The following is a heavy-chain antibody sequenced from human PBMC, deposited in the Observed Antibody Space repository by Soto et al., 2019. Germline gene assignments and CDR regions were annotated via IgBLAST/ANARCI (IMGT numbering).Heavy chain of an antibody. V-gene: IGHV3-9*01. CDR3: AKDLGWQLLWRGVDY. Sequence: EVQLVESGGGLVQPGRSLRLSCAASGFTFDDYAMHWVRQAPGKGLEWVSGISWNSGSIGYADSVKGRFTISRDNAKNSLYLQMYSLRAEDTALYYCAKDLGWQLLWRGVDYWGQGTLVTVSS. CDR2: ISWNSGSI. J-gene: IGHJ4*02. D-gene: IGHD2-2*01. CDR1: GFTFDDYA.